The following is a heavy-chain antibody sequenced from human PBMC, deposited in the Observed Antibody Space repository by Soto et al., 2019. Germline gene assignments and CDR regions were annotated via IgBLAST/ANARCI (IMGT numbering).Heavy chain of an antibody. D-gene: IGHD6-6*01. J-gene: IGHJ6*02. V-gene: IGHV1-2*04. CDR3: ASHLYSSSSSPYYYYGMDV. CDR2: INPNSGST. Sequence: ASVKVSCKASGYTFTSYYMHWVRQAPGQGLEWMGMINPNSGSTSYAQKFQGWVTMTRDTSISTAYMELSRLRSDDTAVYYCASHLYSSSSSPYYYYGMDVWGQGTTVTVSS. CDR1: GYTFTSYY.